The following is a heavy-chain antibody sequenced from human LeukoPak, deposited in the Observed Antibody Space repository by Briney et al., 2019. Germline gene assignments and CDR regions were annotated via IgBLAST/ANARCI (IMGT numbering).Heavy chain of an antibody. Sequence: PGGSLRLSCAASGFTFSSYWMSWVRQAPGKGLEWVANIKQDGSEKYYVDPVRGRFTISRDNAKNSLSLQMNSLRAEDTAVYYCARVVRDGYNYWGQGTLVTVSS. J-gene: IGHJ4*02. CDR2: IKQDGSEK. D-gene: IGHD5-24*01. V-gene: IGHV3-7*01. CDR1: GFTFSSYW. CDR3: ARVVRDGYNY.